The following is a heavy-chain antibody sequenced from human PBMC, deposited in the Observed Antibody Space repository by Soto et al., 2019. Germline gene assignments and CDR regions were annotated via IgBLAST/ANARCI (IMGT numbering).Heavy chain of an antibody. J-gene: IGHJ4*02. D-gene: IGHD6-6*01. CDR2: IYRNDDN. CDR1: GFSLITYGWG. V-gene: IGHV2-5*04. CDR3: VNRTESSPSDY. Sequence: SGPTLVTPTQAGTLTCTFSGFSLITYGWGVRLIGPPTENSPEWLAIIYRNDDNRYSPSLKTRLTIAKDTSKNLVVLTMANVDPGDADTYYCVNRTESSPSDYWGQGTLVTVSS.